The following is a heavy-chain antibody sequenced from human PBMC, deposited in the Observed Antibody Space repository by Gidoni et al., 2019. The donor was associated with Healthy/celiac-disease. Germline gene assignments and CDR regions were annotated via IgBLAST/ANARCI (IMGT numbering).Heavy chain of an antibody. Sequence: EVQLLESGGGLVQPGGSLRLSCPASGFTFTSYAMRWVRPAPGKGLGGVSAISGSGGSTYYADSVKGRFTISRDNSKNTLYLQMNSLRAEDTAVYYCAKGDDIVVVPARALNWFDPWGQGTLVTVSS. V-gene: IGHV3-23*01. CDR2: ISGSGGST. D-gene: IGHD2-2*01. CDR1: GFTFTSYA. CDR3: AKGDDIVVVPARALNWFDP. J-gene: IGHJ5*02.